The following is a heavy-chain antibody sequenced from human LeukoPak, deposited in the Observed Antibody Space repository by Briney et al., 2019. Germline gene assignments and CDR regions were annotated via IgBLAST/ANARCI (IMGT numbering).Heavy chain of an antibody. CDR3: ARRPDYGGTPTFDY. Sequence: PGGSLRLSCASSGLTVSSNYMSWVRQAPGKGLEWVSVLYSDGSTYYADSVKGRFTTSRDNSKNTLYLQLNSLRAEDTAVYFCARRPDYGGTPTFDYWGQGTLVTVSS. CDR1: GLTVSSNY. V-gene: IGHV3-66*01. CDR2: LYSDGST. J-gene: IGHJ4*02. D-gene: IGHD4-23*01.